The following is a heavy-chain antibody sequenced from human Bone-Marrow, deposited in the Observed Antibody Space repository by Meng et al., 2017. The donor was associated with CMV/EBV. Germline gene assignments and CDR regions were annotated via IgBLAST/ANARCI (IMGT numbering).Heavy chain of an antibody. J-gene: IGHJ4*02. V-gene: IGHV1-2*02. CDR2: INPNTGDT. D-gene: IGHD3-3*01. Sequence: ASVKVSCKASGYTFTGFYMHWVRQAPGQGLEYMGRINPNTGDTKYAQKFQGRVTMTRDTSISTAYMELSRLRSDDTAVYYCARRRRITIFGVVPRGYFDYWGQGTLVTVSS. CDR1: GYTFTGFY. CDR3: ARRRRITIFGVVPRGYFDY.